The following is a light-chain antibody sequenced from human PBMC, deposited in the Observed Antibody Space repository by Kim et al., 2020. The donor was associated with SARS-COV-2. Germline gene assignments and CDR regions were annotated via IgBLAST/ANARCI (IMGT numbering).Light chain of an antibody. Sequence: VGDRVTITCQASQDISNYLNWYQQKPGKAPKLLIYDASNLETGVPSRFSGSGSGTDFTFTISSLQPEDIATYFCQQYDHLPSGTFGGGTKVDIK. CDR1: QDISNY. CDR3: QQYDHLPSGT. V-gene: IGKV1-33*01. CDR2: DAS. J-gene: IGKJ4*01.